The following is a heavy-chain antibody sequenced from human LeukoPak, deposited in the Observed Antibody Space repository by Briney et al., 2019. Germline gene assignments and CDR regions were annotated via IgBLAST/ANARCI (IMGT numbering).Heavy chain of an antibody. V-gene: IGHV3-33*01. CDR2: IWYDGGNK. CDR1: GFTFSSYG. D-gene: IGHD6-19*01. J-gene: IGHJ5*02. Sequence: GGSLRLSCAASGFTFSSYGMHWVRQAPGKGLEWVAVIWYDGGNKYYADSVKGRFTISRDNSKNTLYLQMNSLRAEDTAVYYCARAVAGTNWFDPWGQGTLVTVSS. CDR3: ARAVAGTNWFDP.